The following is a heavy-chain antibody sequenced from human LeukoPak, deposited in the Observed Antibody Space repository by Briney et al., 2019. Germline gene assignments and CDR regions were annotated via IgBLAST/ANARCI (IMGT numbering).Heavy chain of an antibody. CDR3: AKDVGKWESLHFFDY. CDR2: ISGSGAST. V-gene: IGHV3-23*01. J-gene: IGHJ4*02. Sequence: GGSLRLSCLTSGFTFSTNAMSWVRQAPGKGLEWTSGISGSGASTYYADSVTGRFTISRDNSRNTLYLQMNSLRGDDTAVYYCAKDVGKWESLHFFDYWGQGTLVTVSS. D-gene: IGHD1-26*01. CDR1: GFTFSTNA.